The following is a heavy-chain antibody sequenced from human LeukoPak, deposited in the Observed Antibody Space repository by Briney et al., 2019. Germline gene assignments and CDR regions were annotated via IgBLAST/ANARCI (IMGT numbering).Heavy chain of an antibody. CDR3: ARDGALRGYYYYMDV. CDR1: GGSISSSNW. CDR2: IYHSGST. J-gene: IGHJ6*03. D-gene: IGHD3-10*01. V-gene: IGHV4-4*02. Sequence: SGTLSLTCAVSGGSISSSNWWSWVRQPPGKGLEWIGEIYHSGSTNYNPSLKSRVTISVDKSKNQFSLKLSSVTAADTAVYYCARDGALRGYYYYMDVWGKGTTVTVSS.